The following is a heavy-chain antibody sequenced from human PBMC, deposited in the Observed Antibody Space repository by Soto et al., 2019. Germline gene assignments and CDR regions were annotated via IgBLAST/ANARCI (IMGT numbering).Heavy chain of an antibody. J-gene: IGHJ6*02. D-gene: IGHD2-2*01. Sequence: ASVKVSCKASGYTFTGYYMHWVRQAPGQGLEWMGWINPNSGGTNYAQKFQGWVTMTRDTSISTAYMELSRLRSDDTAVYYCAVTVVPAASSYYGMDVWGQGTLVTVSS. CDR1: GYTFTGYY. CDR3: AVTVVPAASSYYGMDV. CDR2: INPNSGGT. V-gene: IGHV1-2*04.